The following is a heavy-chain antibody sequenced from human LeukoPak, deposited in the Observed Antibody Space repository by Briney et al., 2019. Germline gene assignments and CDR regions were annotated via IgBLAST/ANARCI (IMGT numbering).Heavy chain of an antibody. V-gene: IGHV3-23*01. Sequence: PGGSLRLSCAASGFTFTSYAMSWVRQAPGKGLEWVSSISGSGGGTFYADSVKGRFTISRDNSKTTVFLQMNSLRAEDTAVYYCAVSVRFERVWHYFNNWGQGTQVTVSS. J-gene: IGHJ4*02. CDR3: AVSVRFERVWHYFNN. CDR1: GFTFTSYA. D-gene: IGHD3-9*01. CDR2: ISGSGGGT.